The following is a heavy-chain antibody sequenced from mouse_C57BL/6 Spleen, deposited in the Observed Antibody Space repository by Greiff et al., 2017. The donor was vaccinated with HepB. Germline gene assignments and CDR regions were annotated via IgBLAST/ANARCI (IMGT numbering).Heavy chain of an antibody. CDR2: ISSGGDYI. V-gene: IGHV5-9-1*02. D-gene: IGHD2-5*01. J-gene: IGHJ4*01. Sequence: EVKLEESGEGLVKPGGSLKLSCAASGFTFSSYAMSWVRQTPEKRLEWVAYISSGGDYIYYADTVKGRFTISRDNARNTLYLQMSSLKSEDTAMYYCTRDQDYSTHAMDYWGQGTSVTVSS. CDR3: TRDQDYSTHAMDY. CDR1: GFTFSSYA.